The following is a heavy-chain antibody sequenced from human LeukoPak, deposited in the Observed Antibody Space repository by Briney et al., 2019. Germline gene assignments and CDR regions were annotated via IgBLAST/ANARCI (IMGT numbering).Heavy chain of an antibody. CDR2: ISWNSGSI. V-gene: IGHV3-9*01. CDR3: TKGVEDYVWGSYPN. CDR1: GFTFDDYA. D-gene: IGHD3-16*02. Sequence: PGGSLRLSCAASGFTFDDYAMHWVRQAPGKGLEWVSGISWNSGSIGYADSVKGRFTISRDNAKNSLYLQTNSLRAEDTALYYCTKGVEDYVWGSYPNWGQGTLVTVSS. J-gene: IGHJ4*02.